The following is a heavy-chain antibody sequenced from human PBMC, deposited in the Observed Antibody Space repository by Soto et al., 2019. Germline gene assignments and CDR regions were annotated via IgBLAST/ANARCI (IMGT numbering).Heavy chain of an antibody. V-gene: IGHV3-23*01. CDR3: AKKGSPSGDHSNWYFDL. Sequence: GGSLRLSCAASGFTFRSYAMGWVRQGPGKGLEWVSTIIGSGGSAYYADSVKGRFTISRDNSKNTLYLQMDSLSADDTAVYFCAKKGSPSGDHSNWYFDLWGRGTLVTVSS. J-gene: IGHJ2*01. CDR1: GFTFRSYA. CDR2: IIGSGGSA. D-gene: IGHD7-27*01.